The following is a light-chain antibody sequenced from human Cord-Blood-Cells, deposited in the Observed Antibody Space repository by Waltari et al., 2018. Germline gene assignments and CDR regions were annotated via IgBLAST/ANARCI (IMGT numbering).Light chain of an antibody. V-gene: IGLV3-19*01. CDR2: GKN. CDR1: SLRSYY. CDR3: NSRDSSGNHNWV. J-gene: IGLJ3*02. Sequence: SSELTQDPAVSVALGQTVRITCQGDSLRSYYASWYQQKPGQAPVLVIYGKNTRPSGIPARFAGSSSGNTSSVTITGAQAEDEADYYCNSRDSSGNHNWVFGGGTKLTVL.